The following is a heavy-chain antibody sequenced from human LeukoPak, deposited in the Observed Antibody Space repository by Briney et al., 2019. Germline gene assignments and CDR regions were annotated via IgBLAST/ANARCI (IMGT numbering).Heavy chain of an antibody. CDR2: IDQDGSGK. CDR3: ARDRSMDV. V-gene: IGHV3-7*01. CDR1: GFTFTSYY. J-gene: IGHJ6*02. Sequence: GSLRLSCATSGFTFTSYYMFWVCQAPGKGLEWVASIDQDGSGKYYVDSVKGRFTISRDNAKNSLYLQMTSLSAEDTAVYYCARDRSMDVWGQGTSVTVSS. D-gene: IGHD6-13*01.